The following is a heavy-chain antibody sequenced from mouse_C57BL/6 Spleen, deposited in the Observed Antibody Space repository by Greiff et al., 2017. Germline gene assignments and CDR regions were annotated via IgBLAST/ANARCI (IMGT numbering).Heavy chain of an antibody. CDR1: GYTFTDYN. V-gene: IGHV1-18*01. D-gene: IGHD1-1*01. Sequence: EVQLQQSGPELVKPGASVKIPCKASGYTFTDYNMDWVKQSHGKSLEWIGDINPNNGGTIYNQKFKGKATLTVDKSSSTAYMELRSLTSEDTAVYYCARGPYYYGSSYVGYFDVWGTGTTVTVSS. CDR2: INPNNGGT. CDR3: ARGPYYYGSSYVGYFDV. J-gene: IGHJ1*03.